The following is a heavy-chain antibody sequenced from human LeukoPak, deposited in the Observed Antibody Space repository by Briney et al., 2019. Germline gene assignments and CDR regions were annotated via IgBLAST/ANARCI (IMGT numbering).Heavy chain of an antibody. V-gene: IGHV4-59*08. Sequence: PSETLSLTCTVSGGSISSYYWSWIRQPPGKGLEWIGYIYYSGSTNYNPSLKSRVTISVDTSKNQFSLKLSSVTAADTAVYYCAGSGSYYDFDYWGQGTLSPSPQ. CDR2: IYYSGST. D-gene: IGHD1-26*01. J-gene: IGHJ4*02. CDR3: AGSGSYYDFDY. CDR1: GGSISSYY.